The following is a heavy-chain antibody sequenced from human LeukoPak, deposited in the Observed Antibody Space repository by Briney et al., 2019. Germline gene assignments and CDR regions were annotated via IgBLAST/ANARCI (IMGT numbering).Heavy chain of an antibody. V-gene: IGHV3-7*01. J-gene: IGHJ3*01. CDR1: GLTFSSYW. CDR3: ARDASYYDSSGYYDAFDV. Sequence: GGSLSLSCEALGLTFSSYWLIWFGKAPGKGPEWVANIKPDGSVKYYVDSVQGRFTISRDNAKNSLYLRLNSLRAEDTAVYYCARDASYYDSSGYYDAFDVWGQGTMVTVSS. D-gene: IGHD3-22*01. CDR2: IKPDGSVK.